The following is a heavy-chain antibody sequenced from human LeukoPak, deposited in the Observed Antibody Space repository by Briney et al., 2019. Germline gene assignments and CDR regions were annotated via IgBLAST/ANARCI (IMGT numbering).Heavy chain of an antibody. D-gene: IGHD6-13*01. V-gene: IGHV4-30-2*01. J-gene: IGHJ4*02. CDR3: ARNGYPIAAAGDDY. CDR2: IYHSGST. Sequence: SETLSLTCTVSGGSISSGGYYWSWIRQPPGKGLEWIGYIYHSGSTYYNPSLKSRVTISVDRSKNQFSLKLSSVTAADTAVYYCARNGYPIAAAGDDYWGQGTLVTVSS. CDR1: GGSISSGGYY.